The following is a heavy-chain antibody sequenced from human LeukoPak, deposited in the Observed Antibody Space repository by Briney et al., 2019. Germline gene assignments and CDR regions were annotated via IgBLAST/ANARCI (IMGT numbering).Heavy chain of an antibody. CDR1: GGTFSSYA. CDR2: IIPIFGTA. Sequence: ASVKVSCKASGGTFSSYAISWVRQAPGQGLEWMGGIIPIFGTANYAQKFQGRVTITADESTSTAYMELSSLRSEDTAVYYCATFLYDDYVEFDYWGQGTLVTVSS. CDR3: ATFLYDDYVEFDY. J-gene: IGHJ4*02. V-gene: IGHV1-69*01. D-gene: IGHD4-17*01.